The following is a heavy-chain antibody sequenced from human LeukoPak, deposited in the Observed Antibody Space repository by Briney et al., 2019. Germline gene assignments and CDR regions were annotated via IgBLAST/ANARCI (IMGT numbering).Heavy chain of an antibody. CDR1: GFTFSTYW. V-gene: IGHV3-74*01. J-gene: IGHJ3*02. CDR3: ARTTGGPASTWAFDI. D-gene: IGHD6-13*01. CDR2: ISGDGSAT. Sequence: GGSLRLSCAASGFTFSTYWMHWVRQAPGKGLVWVSRISGDGSATTYADSMKGRFTVSRDNAKDTLYLQLSSLRAEDTAIYYCARTTGGPASTWAFDIWGQGTMVTVS.